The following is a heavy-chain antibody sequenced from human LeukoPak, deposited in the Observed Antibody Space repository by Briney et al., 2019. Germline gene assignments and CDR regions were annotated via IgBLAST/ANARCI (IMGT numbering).Heavy chain of an antibody. V-gene: IGHV3-53*01. Sequence: PGGSLRLSCAASGFPVSGDYMSWVRQAPGKGLGRVSVIYGAGSTYYADSVKGRFTISRDHSKNTLYLQMNSLRVEDTAVYYCARAIQFGGYFDYWGQGTLVTVSP. D-gene: IGHD2-15*01. CDR3: ARAIQFGGYFDY. J-gene: IGHJ4*02. CDR2: IYGAGST. CDR1: GFPVSGDY.